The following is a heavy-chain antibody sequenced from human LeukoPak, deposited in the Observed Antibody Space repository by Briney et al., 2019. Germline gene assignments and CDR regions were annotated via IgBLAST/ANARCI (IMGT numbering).Heavy chain of an antibody. D-gene: IGHD3-3*01. CDR1: GGSISSYY. V-gene: IGHV4-59*01. CDR3: ARGNYDFWSGYIGFDP. CDR2: TYYSGST. J-gene: IGHJ5*02. Sequence: PSETLSLTCTVSGGSISSYYWSWIRQPPGKGLEWIGYTYYSGSTNYNPSLKSRVTISVDTSKNQFSLKLSSVTAADTAVYYCARGNYDFWSGYIGFDPWGQGTLVTVSS.